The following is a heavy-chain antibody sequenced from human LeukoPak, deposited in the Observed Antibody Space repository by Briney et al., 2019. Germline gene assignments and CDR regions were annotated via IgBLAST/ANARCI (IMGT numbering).Heavy chain of an antibody. CDR2: FDPEDGET. CDR3: ATESKGKWELLRARCFLCDY. D-gene: IGHD1-26*01. V-gene: IGHV1-24*01. J-gene: IGHJ4*02. Sequence: ASVKVSCKVSGYTLTELSMHWVRQAPGKGLEWMGGFDPEDGETIYAQKFQGRVTTTEDTSTDTAYMELSSLRSEDTAVYYCATESKGKWELLRARCFLCDYWGQGTLVTVSS. CDR1: GYTLTELS.